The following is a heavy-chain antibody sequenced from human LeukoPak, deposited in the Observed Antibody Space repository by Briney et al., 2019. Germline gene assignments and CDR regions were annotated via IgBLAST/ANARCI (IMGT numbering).Heavy chain of an antibody. CDR3: TYTSSSGVVF. CDR2: IRNKANNYAT. D-gene: IGHD6-6*01. Sequence: GGSLRLSCAASGFTFSVSAIYWVRQASGKGLEWIGRIRNKANNYATAYAASVKGRFTISREDSKNTAYLQMNSLKTEDTAVYYCTYTSSSGVVFWGQGALVTVSS. CDR1: GFTFSVSA. J-gene: IGHJ4*02. V-gene: IGHV3-73*01.